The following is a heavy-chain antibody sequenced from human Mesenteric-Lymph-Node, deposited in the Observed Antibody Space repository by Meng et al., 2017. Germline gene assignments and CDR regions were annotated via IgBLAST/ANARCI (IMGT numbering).Heavy chain of an antibody. J-gene: IGHJ2*01. Sequence: QWQLQESGPGLVKPSPTLSLTCTVSGGSISSGGFYWSWIRQHPGKGLEWIGEINHSGSTNYNPSLKSRVTISVDTSKNQFSLKLSSVTAADTAVYYCASLYGDSSVWYLDLWGRGTLVTVSS. CDR3: ASLYGDSSVWYLDL. D-gene: IGHD4-17*01. CDR1: GGSISSGGFY. CDR2: INHSGST. V-gene: IGHV4-31*03.